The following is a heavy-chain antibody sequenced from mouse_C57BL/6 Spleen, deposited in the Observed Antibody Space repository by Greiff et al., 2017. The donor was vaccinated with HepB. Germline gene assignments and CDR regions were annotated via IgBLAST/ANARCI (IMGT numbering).Heavy chain of an antibody. CDR3: ARPTGTGYAMDY. J-gene: IGHJ4*01. Sequence: EVQRVESGGGLVKPGGSLKLSCAASGFTFSDYGMHWVRQAPEKGLEWVAYISSGSSTIYYADTVKGRFTISRDNAKNTLFLQMTSLRSEDTAMYYCARPTGTGYAMDYWGQGTSVTVSS. CDR2: ISSGSSTI. CDR1: GFTFSDYG. V-gene: IGHV5-17*01. D-gene: IGHD4-1*02.